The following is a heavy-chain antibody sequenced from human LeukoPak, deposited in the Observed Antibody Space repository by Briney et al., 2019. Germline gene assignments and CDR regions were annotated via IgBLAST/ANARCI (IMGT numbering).Heavy chain of an antibody. V-gene: IGHV1-18*01. D-gene: IGHD3-22*01. Sequence: ASVKVSCKASGYTFTSYGISWVRQAPGQGLEWMGWISAYNGNTNYAQKLQGRVTMTTDTSTSTAYMELRSLRSDDTAVYYCARADYYDSSGYLAPDAFDIWGQGTMVTVSS. CDR1: GYTFTSYG. CDR2: ISAYNGNT. J-gene: IGHJ3*02. CDR3: ARADYYDSSGYLAPDAFDI.